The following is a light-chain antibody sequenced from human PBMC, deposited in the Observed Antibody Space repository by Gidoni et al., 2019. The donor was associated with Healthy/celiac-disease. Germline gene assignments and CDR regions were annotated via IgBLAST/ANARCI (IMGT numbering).Light chain of an antibody. Sequence: DIQMTQSPSTLSASVGDRVTITRRASQSISSWLSWYQQKPGKAPKLLVSKASSLGSGVPSRFSGCGTDSEFTLTISGLQADEFATYYCQRYYSSLTFGQGTKVEIK. J-gene: IGKJ1*01. CDR3: QRYYSSLT. CDR2: KAS. V-gene: IGKV1-5*03. CDR1: QSISSW.